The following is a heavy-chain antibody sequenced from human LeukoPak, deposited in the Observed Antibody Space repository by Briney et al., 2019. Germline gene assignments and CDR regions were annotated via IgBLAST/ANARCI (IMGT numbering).Heavy chain of an antibody. CDR2: ITSSGSYI. D-gene: IGHD3-3*02. V-gene: IGHV3-21*01. CDR3: ARHIQVAFRVFRLGWIDP. Sequence: GGSLRLSCAASAFSFSNYNMNWVRQAPGKGLEWVSSITSSGSYIYYADSVKGRFTISRDNAKNSLYLQLNSLRAEDTAVYYCARHIQVAFRVFRLGWIDPWGQGTLVTVSS. J-gene: IGHJ5*02. CDR1: AFSFSNYN.